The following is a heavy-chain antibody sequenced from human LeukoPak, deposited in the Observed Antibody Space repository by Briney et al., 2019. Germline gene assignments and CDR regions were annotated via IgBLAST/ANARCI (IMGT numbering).Heavy chain of an antibody. CDR1: GYTFTIYG. CDR3: ARNPSTALDY. D-gene: IGHD4-17*01. CDR2: ISAYNGNT. V-gene: IGHV1-18*01. J-gene: IGHJ4*02. Sequence: GASVTVSCKASGYTFTIYGISWVRQAPGQGLEWMGWISAYNGNTNYAQKFQGRVTMTTDTSTSTAYMELRSLRSDDTAVYYCARNPSTALDYWGQGTLVTVSS.